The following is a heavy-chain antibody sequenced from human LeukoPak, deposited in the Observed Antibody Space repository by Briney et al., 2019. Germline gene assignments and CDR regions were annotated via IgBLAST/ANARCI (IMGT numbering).Heavy chain of an antibody. D-gene: IGHD6-19*01. CDR2: IYYSGST. J-gene: IGHJ4*02. Sequence: SETLSLTCTVSGGSISSYYWSWIRQPPGNGLEWIGYIYYSGSTNYNPSLKSRVTISVDTSKNQFSLKLSPVTAADTAVYYCARWYSSGWYDYFDYWGQGTLVTVSS. V-gene: IGHV4-59*01. CDR1: GGSISSYY. CDR3: ARWYSSGWYDYFDY.